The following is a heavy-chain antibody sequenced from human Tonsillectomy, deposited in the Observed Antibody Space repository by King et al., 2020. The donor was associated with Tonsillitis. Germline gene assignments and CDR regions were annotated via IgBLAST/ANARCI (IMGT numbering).Heavy chain of an antibody. CDR2: IKQDGSEK. CDR3: ARDWLLTPAWLGDLLGS. D-gene: IGHD3-10*01. Sequence: VQLVESGGGLVQPGGSLRLSCAASGFTFSSYWMSWVRQAPGKGLEWVANIKQDGSEKYYVDSVKGRFTISRDNAKNSLYMQMNSLRAEDTAVYNCARDWLLTPAWLGDLLGSWGQGTLVTVSS. J-gene: IGHJ5*02. V-gene: IGHV3-7*01. CDR1: GFTFSSYW.